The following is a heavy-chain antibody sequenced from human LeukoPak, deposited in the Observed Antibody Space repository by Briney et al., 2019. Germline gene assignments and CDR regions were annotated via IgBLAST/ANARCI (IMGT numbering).Heavy chain of an antibody. V-gene: IGHV3-48*03. D-gene: IGHD2/OR15-2a*01. Sequence: GGSLRLSCAASGFTFDAYEITWVRQAPGEGLEWVSYISGSGRTIYYADSVKGRFTISWDNAKNSVYLQMNRLRAEDTAVYYCARGVYGRFDSWGQGTLVTVSS. CDR1: GFTFDAYE. J-gene: IGHJ5*01. CDR2: ISGSGRTI. CDR3: ARGVYGRFDS.